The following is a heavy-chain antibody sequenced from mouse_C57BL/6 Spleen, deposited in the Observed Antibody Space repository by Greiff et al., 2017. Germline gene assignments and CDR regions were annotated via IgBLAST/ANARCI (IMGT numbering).Heavy chain of an antibody. CDR1: GYTLTDYQ. J-gene: IGHJ3*01. CDR3: ARQFTMYYDETEFAY. Sequence: VQLQPAGPELVKPGASVKIPRKASGYTLTDYQQDWVKQSHGKSLEWIGDINPNNGGTFYNQEFKGKATLTVDKSSSTAYMELRSLTSEDTAVYSCARQFTMYYDETEFAYWGQGTLVTVSA. D-gene: IGHD1-1*02. CDR2: INPNNGGT. V-gene: IGHV1-18*01.